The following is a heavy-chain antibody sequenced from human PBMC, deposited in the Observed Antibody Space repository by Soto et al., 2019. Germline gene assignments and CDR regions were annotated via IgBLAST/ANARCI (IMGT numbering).Heavy chain of an antibody. CDR1: GYTFTSYD. Sequence: AASVKVSCKASGYTFTSYDINWVRQATGQGLEWMGWMNPNSGNTGYAQKFQGRVTMTRNTSISTAYMELSSLRSEDTAVYYCAVLDTIFGVVIIGWGQGTLVTVSS. V-gene: IGHV1-8*01. CDR3: AVLDTIFGVVIIG. CDR2: MNPNSGNT. J-gene: IGHJ4*02. D-gene: IGHD3-3*01.